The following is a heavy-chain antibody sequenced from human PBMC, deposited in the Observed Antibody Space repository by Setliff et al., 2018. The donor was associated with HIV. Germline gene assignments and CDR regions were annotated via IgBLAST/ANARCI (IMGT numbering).Heavy chain of an antibody. D-gene: IGHD3-10*01. V-gene: IGHV4-61*09. Sequence: PSETLSLTCTVSGGSISSGSYYWSWIRQPAGKGLEWIGHIYTSGSTNYNPSLKSRVTISVDTSKNQFSLKLSSVTAADTAVYYCARYYYGSGSRQIDAFDIWGQGTMGTVS. CDR1: GGSISSGSYY. CDR3: ARYYYGSGSRQIDAFDI. CDR2: IYTSGST. J-gene: IGHJ3*02.